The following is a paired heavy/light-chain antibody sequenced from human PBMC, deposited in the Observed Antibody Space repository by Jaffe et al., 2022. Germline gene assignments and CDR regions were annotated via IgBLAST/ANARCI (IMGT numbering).Heavy chain of an antibody. CDR1: GYSFISYW. V-gene: IGHV5-51*03. J-gene: IGHJ3*02. CDR3: VRLRIVGINPRGSFDI. Sequence: EVQLVQSGAEVKKPGESLKISCKGSGYSFISYWIGWVRQMPGKGLEWMGIIYGGDSDTRYSPSFQGQVTISADKSISTVYLQWSSLKASDTAMFYCVRLRIVGINPRGSFDIWGQGTMVTVSS. CDR2: IYGGDSDT. D-gene: IGHD1-26*01.
Light chain of an antibody. Sequence: SYELTQPPSVSVSPGQTASITCSGNKLGDKYVCWYQQKPGQSPVLVIYQDNKRPSGIPERFSGSNSGNTATLTISGTQAMDEADYYCQAWDSTTVVFGGGTKLTVL. CDR3: QAWDSTTVV. J-gene: IGLJ2*01. CDR2: QDN. CDR1: KLGDKY. V-gene: IGLV3-1*01.